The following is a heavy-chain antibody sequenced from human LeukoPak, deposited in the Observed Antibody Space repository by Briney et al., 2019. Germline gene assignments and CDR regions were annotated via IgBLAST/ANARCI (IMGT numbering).Heavy chain of an antibody. CDR2: IHYSGST. CDR3: ARHFPKDSIGAFDI. J-gene: IGHJ3*02. CDR1: GGSISSYY. D-gene: IGHD3-22*01. Sequence: SETLSLTCTVSGGSISSYYWSWIRQPPGKGLEWIGYIHYSGSTNYNPSLKSRVTISVDTSKNQFSLKLSSVTAADTAVYYCARHFPKDSIGAFDIWGQGTTVTVSS. V-gene: IGHV4-59*08.